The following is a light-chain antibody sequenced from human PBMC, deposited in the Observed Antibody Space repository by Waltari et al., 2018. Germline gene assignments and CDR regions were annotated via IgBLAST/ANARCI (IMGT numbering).Light chain of an antibody. Sequence: IACTPSPRPLSLSPGLRSTLSCTASQSVNTYLAWYQQKPGQAPRLLIYCAYTRATGIPDRFSGSWSGTDFSLTISRVEAEDFAVYSCQHHVRFPATFGQATKVVIK. CDR2: CAY. V-gene: IGKV3-20*01. CDR1: QSVNTY. CDR3: QHHVRFPAT. J-gene: IGKJ1*01.